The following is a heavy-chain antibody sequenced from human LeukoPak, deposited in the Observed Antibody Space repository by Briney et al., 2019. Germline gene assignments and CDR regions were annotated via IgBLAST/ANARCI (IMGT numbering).Heavy chain of an antibody. Sequence: GGSLRLSCAASGFTFSSYIMNWVRQAPGKGLEWAASISRNSTYIHYADSVKGRFTISRDNARNSLFLQMNSLRAEDTAIYYCASDEGNYFDYWGQGTLVTVSS. J-gene: IGHJ4*02. CDR2: ISRNSTYI. CDR3: ASDEGNYFDY. CDR1: GFTFSSYI. V-gene: IGHV3-21*01.